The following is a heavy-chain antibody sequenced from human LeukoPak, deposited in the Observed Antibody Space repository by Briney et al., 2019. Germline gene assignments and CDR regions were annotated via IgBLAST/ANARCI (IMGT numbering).Heavy chain of an antibody. J-gene: IGHJ4*02. D-gene: IGHD6-19*01. CDR1: GFTFTSYS. CDR2: ISWNSGTI. Sequence: GGSLRLSCAASGFTFTSYSMSWVRQAPGKGLEWVSGISWNSGTIDYADSVRGRFTISRDNAKNSLYLQMDSLRVEDTAFYYCAKDNRRHYTSGPNPDSLHWGQGALVTVSS. CDR3: AKDNRRHYTSGPNPDSLH. V-gene: IGHV3-9*01.